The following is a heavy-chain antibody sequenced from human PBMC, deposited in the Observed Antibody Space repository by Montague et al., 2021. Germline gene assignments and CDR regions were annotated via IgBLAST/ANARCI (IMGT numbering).Heavy chain of an antibody. J-gene: IGHJ5*02. CDR1: GFTFSNYW. CDR2: IKYDGSRT. Sequence: SLRLSCAASGFTFSNYWMHWVRQAPGKGLVWVSHIKYDGSRTGYADSVKGRFTISRDNAKNTLYLQMNRLRVDDTAVYYCARSDFEAALDPWGQGTLVTVSS. V-gene: IGHV3-74*01. CDR3: ARSDFEAALDP. D-gene: IGHD6-25*01.